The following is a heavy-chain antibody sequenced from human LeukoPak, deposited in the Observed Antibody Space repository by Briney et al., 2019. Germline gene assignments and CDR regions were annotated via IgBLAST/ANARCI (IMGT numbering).Heavy chain of an antibody. CDR2: IYYSGST. CDR3: AREPRYYDILTGYSKGWFDP. Sequence: SETLPLTCTVSGGSIISYYWSWIRQPPGKGLEWIGYIYYSGSTNYNPSLKSRVTISVDTSKNQFSLKLSSVTAADTAVYYCAREPRYYDILTGYSKGWFDPWGQGTLVTVSS. V-gene: IGHV4-59*01. CDR1: GGSIISYY. D-gene: IGHD3-9*01. J-gene: IGHJ5*02.